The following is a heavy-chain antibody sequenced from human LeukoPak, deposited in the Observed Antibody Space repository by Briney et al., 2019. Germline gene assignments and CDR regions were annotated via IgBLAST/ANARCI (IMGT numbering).Heavy chain of an antibody. CDR3: AKLISGEFDY. V-gene: IGHV3-23*01. CDR2: ISGSGGST. D-gene: IGHD3-10*01. CDR1: GFTFSSYA. J-gene: IGHJ4*02. Sequence: GGSLRLSCAASGFTFSSYAMSWVRQAPGKGLEGVSAISGSGGSTYYADSVKGRFTISGDNSKNTLYLQMNSLRAEDTAVYYCAKLISGEFDYWGQGTLVTVSS.